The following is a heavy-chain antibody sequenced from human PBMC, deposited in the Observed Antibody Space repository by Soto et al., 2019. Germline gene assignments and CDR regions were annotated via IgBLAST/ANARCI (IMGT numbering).Heavy chain of an antibody. CDR3: ARGGVDYYDSSGYYFSPYYFDY. J-gene: IGHJ4*02. Sequence: QLQLQESGSGLVKPSQTLSLTCAVSGGSISSGGYSWSWIRQPPGKGLVWIGYIYHSGSTYYNPSLKSRVTISVDRSKNQFSLELSSVTAADTAVYYCARGGVDYYDSSGYYFSPYYFDYWGQGTLVTVSS. D-gene: IGHD3-22*01. CDR2: IYHSGST. V-gene: IGHV4-30-2*01. CDR1: GGSISSGGYS.